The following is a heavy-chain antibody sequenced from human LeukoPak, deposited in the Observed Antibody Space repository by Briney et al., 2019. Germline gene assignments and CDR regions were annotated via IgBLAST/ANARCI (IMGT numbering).Heavy chain of an antibody. CDR3: ARDLTADY. CDR1: GFTFSSYS. V-gene: IGHV3-48*01. D-gene: IGHD4/OR15-4a*01. Sequence: PGGSLRLSCAASGFTFSSYSINWVRQAPGKGLEWVSYISTSSSTIYYADSVKGRSTISRDNAKNSLYLQMNSLRAKDTAVYYCARDLTADYWGQGTLVTVSS. CDR2: ISTSSSTI. J-gene: IGHJ4*02.